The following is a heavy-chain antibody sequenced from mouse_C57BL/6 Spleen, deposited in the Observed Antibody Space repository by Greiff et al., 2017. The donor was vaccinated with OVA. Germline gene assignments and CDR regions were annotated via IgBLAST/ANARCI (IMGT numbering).Heavy chain of an antibody. CDR2: IDPETGGT. Sequence: QVQLKESGAELVRPGASVTLSCKASGYTFTDYEVHWVKQTPVHGLEWIGAIDPETGGTAYNQKFKGKAILTADKSSSTAYMELRSLTSEDSAVYYCTRSSAYDYAMDYWGQGTSVTVSS. D-gene: IGHD1-1*01. V-gene: IGHV1-15*01. CDR3: TRSSAYDYAMDY. J-gene: IGHJ4*01. CDR1: GYTFTDYE.